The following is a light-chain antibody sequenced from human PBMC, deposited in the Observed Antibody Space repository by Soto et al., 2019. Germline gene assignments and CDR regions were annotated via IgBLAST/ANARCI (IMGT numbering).Light chain of an antibody. CDR1: QSISNW. CDR2: KAS. CDR3: QQYSSHST. Sequence: DLQMTQSPSTLSASVGARVTITCRPSQSISNWLAWYQQQPGKAPKLLIYKASSLETGVPSRFSGSGSGTEFTLTISSLQPDFFATYYCQQYSSHSTFGQGTKGDI. V-gene: IGKV1-5*03. J-gene: IGKJ1*01.